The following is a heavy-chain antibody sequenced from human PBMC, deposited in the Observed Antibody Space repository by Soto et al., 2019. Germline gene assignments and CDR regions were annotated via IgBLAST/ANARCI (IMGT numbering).Heavy chain of an antibody. CDR1: GGSISSYY. D-gene: IGHD3-10*01. CDR2: IFYSGST. J-gene: IGHJ4*02. Sequence: PSETLSLTCTVSGGSISSYYWSWIRQPPGKGLEWIGYIFYSGSTNYNPSLKSRVTISVDTSKNQFSLKLSSVTAADTAVYYCARLRAYGSGSPRACDYWGQGTLVTVSS. V-gene: IGHV4-59*08. CDR3: ARLRAYGSGSPRACDY.